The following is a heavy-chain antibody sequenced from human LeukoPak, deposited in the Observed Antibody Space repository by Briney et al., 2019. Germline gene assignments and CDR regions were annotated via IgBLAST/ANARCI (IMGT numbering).Heavy chain of an antibody. D-gene: IGHD3-10*01. Sequence: SQTLSLTCTVSGGSVNSGAYYWSWIRQYPGKGLEWIGQIFFTGRTDYNPSLKSRLTISIDTSKNQFSMELGSVSVADTATYYCARDRASGMDFWGQGTLVTVPS. CDR1: GGSVNSGAYY. V-gene: IGHV4-31*03. CDR2: IFFTGRT. J-gene: IGHJ4*02. CDR3: ARDRASGMDF.